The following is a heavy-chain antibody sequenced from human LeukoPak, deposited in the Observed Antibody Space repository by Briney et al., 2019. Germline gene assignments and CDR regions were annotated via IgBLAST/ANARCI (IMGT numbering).Heavy chain of an antibody. CDR1: GFSFISYG. CDR2: ISDDGRRK. Sequence: GGSLRLSCAASGFSFISYGMHWVRQAPGKGLEWVGVISDDGRRKDYADSVKGRFTISRDNSKDTLYLQMNSLRAEDTAVYYCAKRPSDYGDYVSYFDYWGQGTLVTVSP. CDR3: AKRPSDYGDYVSYFDY. J-gene: IGHJ4*02. V-gene: IGHV3-30*18. D-gene: IGHD4-17*01.